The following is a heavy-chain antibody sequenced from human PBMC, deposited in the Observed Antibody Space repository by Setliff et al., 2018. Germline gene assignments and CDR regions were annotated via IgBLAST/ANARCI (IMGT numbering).Heavy chain of an antibody. CDR1: GYTFTGFY. CDR2: IDPNSGGT. CDR3: ARGPLDFVVTPAAAKFDY. Sequence: ASVKVSCKASGYTFTGFYMHWMRQAPGQGLEWMGWIDPNSGGTNYSQNFQGRVTMTTDTSTNTAYMELRSLRSDDTAVYYCARGPLDFVVTPAAAKFDYWGQGTLVTVSS. D-gene: IGHD2-2*01. J-gene: IGHJ4*02. V-gene: IGHV1-2*02.